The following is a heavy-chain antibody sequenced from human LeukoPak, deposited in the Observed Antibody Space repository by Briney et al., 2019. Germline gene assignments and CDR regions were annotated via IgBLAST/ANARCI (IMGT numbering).Heavy chain of an antibody. Sequence: ASVKVSCKASGYTFTGYYMHWVRQAPGQGLEWMGWMNPNSGNTGYAQKFQGRVTMTRNTSISTAYMELSSLRSEDTAVYYCARVQPSSSWYGYYYYGMDVWGQGTTVTVSS. D-gene: IGHD6-13*01. CDR1: GYTFTGYY. CDR2: MNPNSGNT. V-gene: IGHV1-8*02. CDR3: ARVQPSSSWYGYYYYGMDV. J-gene: IGHJ6*02.